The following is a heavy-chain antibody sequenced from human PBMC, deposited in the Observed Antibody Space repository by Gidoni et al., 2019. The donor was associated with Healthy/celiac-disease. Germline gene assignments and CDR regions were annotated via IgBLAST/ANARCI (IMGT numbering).Heavy chain of an antibody. Sequence: QVTLKESGPVLVKPTETLTLTCTVSGFSLSNARMGVSWIRQPPGKALEWLAHIFSNDEKSYSTSLKSRLTISKDTSKSQVVLTMTNMDPVDTATYYCARIGRSGTVTTDYYYGMDVWGQGTTVTVSS. CDR2: IFSNDEK. D-gene: IGHD4-4*01. CDR1: GFSLSNARMG. CDR3: ARIGRSGTVTTDYYYGMDV. V-gene: IGHV2-26*01. J-gene: IGHJ6*02.